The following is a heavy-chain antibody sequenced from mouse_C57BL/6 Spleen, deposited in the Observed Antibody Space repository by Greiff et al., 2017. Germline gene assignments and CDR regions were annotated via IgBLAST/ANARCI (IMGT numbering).Heavy chain of an antibody. V-gene: IGHV1-54*01. CDR3: ARCDYDVLAY. CDR1: GYAFTNYL. Sequence: VQLQQSGAELVRPGTSVKVSCKASGYAFTNYLIEWVKQRPGQGLEWIGVINPGSGGTNYNEKFKGKATLTADKSSSTAYMQLSSLTSEDSAVYFCARCDYDVLAYWGQGTLVTVSA. D-gene: IGHD2-4*01. CDR2: INPGSGGT. J-gene: IGHJ3*01.